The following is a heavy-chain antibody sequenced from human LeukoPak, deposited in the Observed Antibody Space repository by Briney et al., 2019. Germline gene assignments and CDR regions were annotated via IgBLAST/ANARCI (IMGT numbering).Heavy chain of an antibody. D-gene: IGHD6-13*01. CDR1: GGSFSGYY. CDR2: INHSGST. Sequence: SETLSLTCAVYGGSFSGYYWSWIRQPPGKGLEWTGEINHSGSTNYNPSLKSRVTISVDTSKNQFSLKLSSVTAADTAVYYCARVYSSSGYDWFDHWGQGTLVTVSS. CDR3: ARVYSSSGYDWFDH. J-gene: IGHJ5*02. V-gene: IGHV4-34*01.